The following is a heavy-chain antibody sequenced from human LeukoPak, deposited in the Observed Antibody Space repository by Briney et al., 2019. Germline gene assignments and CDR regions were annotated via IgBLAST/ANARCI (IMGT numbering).Heavy chain of an antibody. Sequence: PSETLSLTCTVSGGSISSYYWSWIRQPPGKGLGWGGYIYYSGSSNYNPSLQSRLTISVDTSKNQFSVKLSSVTAADTAVYYCARERGRSDGAVPYYYYYTDVWGKGTTVTVSS. J-gene: IGHJ6*03. D-gene: IGHD4/OR15-4a*01. V-gene: IGHV4-59*01. CDR3: ARERGRSDGAVPYYYYYTDV. CDR2: IYYSGSS. CDR1: GGSISSYY.